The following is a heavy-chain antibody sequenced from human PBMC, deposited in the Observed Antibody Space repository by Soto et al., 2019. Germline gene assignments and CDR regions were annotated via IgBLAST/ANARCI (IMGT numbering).Heavy chain of an antibody. D-gene: IGHD6-13*01. CDR3: AKDKYSSSWYEYYFDY. CDR1: GFTFSSYA. J-gene: IGHJ4*02. V-gene: IGHV3-23*01. Sequence: GGSLRLSCAASGFTFSSYAMSWVRQAPGKGLEWVSAISGSGGSTYYADSVKGRFTISRDNSKNTLYLQMNSLRAEDTVVYYCAKDKYSSSWYEYYFDYWGQGTLVTVSS. CDR2: ISGSGGST.